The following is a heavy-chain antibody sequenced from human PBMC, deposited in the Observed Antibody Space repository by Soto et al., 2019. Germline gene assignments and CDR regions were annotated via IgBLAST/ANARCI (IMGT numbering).Heavy chain of an antibody. V-gene: IGHV1-18*01. CDR3: ARVGSEYSSSWYGPYYFDY. CDR2: ISAYNGNT. J-gene: IGHJ4*02. Sequence: ASVKVSCKASGYTFTSYFISWVRQAPGQGLEWMGWISAYNGNTNYAQKLQGRVTMTTDTSTSTAYMELRSLRSDDTAVYYCARVGSEYSSSWYGPYYFDYWGQGTLVTVSS. D-gene: IGHD6-13*01. CDR1: GYTFTSYF.